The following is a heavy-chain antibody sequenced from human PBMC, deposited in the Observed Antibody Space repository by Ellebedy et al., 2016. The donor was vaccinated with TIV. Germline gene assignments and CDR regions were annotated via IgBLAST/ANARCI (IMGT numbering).Heavy chain of an antibody. CDR1: GYTFTSYD. J-gene: IGHJ4*02. CDR3: ATPIRYSSGWYNY. D-gene: IGHD6-19*01. V-gene: IGHV1-8*01. Sequence: ASVKVSXXASGYTFTSYDINWVRQATGQGLEWMGWMNPNSGNTGYAQKFQGRVTMTRDTSTSTVYMELSSLRSEDTAVYYCATPIRYSSGWYNYWGQGTLVTVSS. CDR2: MNPNSGNT.